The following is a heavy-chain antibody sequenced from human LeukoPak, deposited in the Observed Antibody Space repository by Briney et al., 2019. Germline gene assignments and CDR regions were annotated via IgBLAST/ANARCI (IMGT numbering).Heavy chain of an antibody. J-gene: IGHJ4*02. CDR2: IYYSGST. D-gene: IGHD6-13*01. CDR1: GGSISSGSYY. CDR3: ARYSSSWYDY. Sequence: SETLSLTCTVSGGSISSGSYYWSWIRQPPGKGLEGIGYIYYSGSTNYNPSLKSRVTIAVDTSKNQFSLKLSSVTAADTAVYYCARYSSSWYDYWGQGTLVTVSS. V-gene: IGHV4-61*01.